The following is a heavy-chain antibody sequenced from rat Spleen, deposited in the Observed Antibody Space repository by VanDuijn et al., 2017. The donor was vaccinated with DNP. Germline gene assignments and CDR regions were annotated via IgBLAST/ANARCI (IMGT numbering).Heavy chain of an antibody. V-gene: IGHV5-7*01. CDR3: ARFYTYYGYNYAMDA. D-gene: IGHD1-9*01. CDR1: GFTFSDYN. CDR2: ISYDGSST. Sequence: EVQLVESGGDLVQPGRSLKLSCAASGFTFSDYNMAWVRQAPKKGLEWVATISYDGSSTYYRDSVKGRFTISRDNAKSTLYLQMDSLRSEDTATYYCARFYTYYGYNYAMDAWGQGTSVTVSS. J-gene: IGHJ4*01.